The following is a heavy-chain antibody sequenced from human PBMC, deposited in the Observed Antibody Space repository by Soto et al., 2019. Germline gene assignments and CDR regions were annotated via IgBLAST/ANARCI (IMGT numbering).Heavy chain of an antibody. D-gene: IGHD1-26*01. CDR1: GFTFNTYA. CDR3: AKRGILGAQGMAYFDL. Sequence: QVQLMESGGGVVQPGRSLRLSCAASGFTFNTYAMHWVRQAPGKGLEWVAVITPDGTEQYYADSVKGRFTISRDNSKKTLYLQMNSLGLEDMSIYLCAKRGILGAQGMAYFDLWGRGTLVTVSS. J-gene: IGHJ2*01. CDR2: ITPDGTEQ. V-gene: IGHV3-30*18.